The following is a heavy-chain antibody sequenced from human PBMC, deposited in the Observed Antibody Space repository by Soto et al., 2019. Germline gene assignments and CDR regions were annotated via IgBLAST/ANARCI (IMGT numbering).Heavy chain of an antibody. D-gene: IGHD6-13*01. CDR3: ATALANGAAARVPTWFEC. V-gene: IGHV1-18*01. CDR2: ISAYNGNT. Sequence: ASVKVSCKASGYTFTSYGISWVRQAPGQGLEWMGWISAYNGNTNYAQKLQGRVTMTTDTSTSTAYMELRSLRSDDTAVYYSATALANGAAARVPTWFECWGRGTLLTVCS. CDR1: GYTFTSYG. J-gene: IGHJ4*02.